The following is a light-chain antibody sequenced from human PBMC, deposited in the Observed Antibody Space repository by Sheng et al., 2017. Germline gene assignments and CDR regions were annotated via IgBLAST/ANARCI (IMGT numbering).Light chain of an antibody. Sequence: ETVLTQSPATLSLSPGERATLSCRASQSVGSGYLAWYQQKPGLAPRLLIYGTSRRATGIPDRFSASGSGTDFTLTISRLEPEDFAVYYCQKYGSSPLYSFGQGTKLEIK. CDR3: QKYGSSPLYS. CDR2: GTS. V-gene: IGKV3-20*01. J-gene: IGKJ2*03. CDR1: QSVGSGY.